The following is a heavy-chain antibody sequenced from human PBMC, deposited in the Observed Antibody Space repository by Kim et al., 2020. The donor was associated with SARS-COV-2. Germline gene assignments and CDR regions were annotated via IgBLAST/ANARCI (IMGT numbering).Heavy chain of an antibody. D-gene: IGHD3-9*01. J-gene: IGHJ4*02. CDR3: AILTGYYKFPEY. V-gene: IGHV4-39*01. CDR2: IDHSGNT. Sequence: SETLSLTCTVSGVSITSSLYSWGWIRQPPGKELDGIGTIDHSGNTDYNPSLKSLVSISVYTNKNQFFLKLMCVTATDTAVYYCAILTGYYKFPEYCGQG. CDR1: GVSITSSLYS.